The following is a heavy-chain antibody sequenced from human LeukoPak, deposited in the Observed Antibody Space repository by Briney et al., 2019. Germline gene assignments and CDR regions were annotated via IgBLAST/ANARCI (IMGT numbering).Heavy chain of an antibody. CDR2: ISWNSGSI. CDR3: AKDNGYGDYELDY. V-gene: IGHV3-9*01. Sequence: GGSLRLSCAASGFTFDDYAMHWVRQAPGKGLEWVSGISWNSGSIGYADSVKGRFTISRDNAKNSLYLQMNSLRAEDTALYYCAKDNGYGDYELDYWGQGTLVTVSS. D-gene: IGHD4-17*01. J-gene: IGHJ4*02. CDR1: GFTFDDYA.